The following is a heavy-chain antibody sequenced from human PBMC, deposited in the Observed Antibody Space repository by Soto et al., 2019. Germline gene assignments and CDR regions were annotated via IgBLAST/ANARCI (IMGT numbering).Heavy chain of an antibody. D-gene: IGHD3-3*01. Sequence: SETLSLTCTVSGGSISSGGYYWSWIRQHPGKGLEWIGYIYYSGSTYYNPSLKSRVTISVDTSKNQFSLKLSSVTAADTAVYYCARSSLIKIFGVVIIPEVPFRYYYGMDVSGQVTTRTRSS. CDR1: GGSISSGGYY. CDR3: ARSSLIKIFGVVIIPEVPFRYYYGMDV. J-gene: IGHJ6*02. V-gene: IGHV4-31*03. CDR2: IYYSGST.